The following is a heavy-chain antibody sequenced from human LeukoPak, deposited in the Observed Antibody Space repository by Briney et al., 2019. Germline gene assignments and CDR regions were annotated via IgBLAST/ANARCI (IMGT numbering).Heavy chain of an antibody. CDR3: ARARGSSGYYYETDY. CDR2: INHSGST. Sequence: TSETLSLTCAVYGGSLSGYYWSWIRQPPGRGLEWIGEINHSGSTNYNPSLKSRVTISVDTSKNQFSLKPSSVTAADTAVYYCARARGSSGYYYETDYWGQGTLVTVSS. V-gene: IGHV4-34*01. CDR1: GGSLSGYY. J-gene: IGHJ4*02. D-gene: IGHD3-22*01.